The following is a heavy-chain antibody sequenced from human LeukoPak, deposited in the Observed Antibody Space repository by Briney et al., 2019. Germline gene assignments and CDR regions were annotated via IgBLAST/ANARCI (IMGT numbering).Heavy chain of an antibody. V-gene: IGHV3-64*01. CDR1: GFTFSSYA. CDR3: ARSAVEMATSYVDY. D-gene: IGHD5-24*01. Sequence: PGGSLRLSCAASGFTFSSYAMHWVRQAPGKGLEYVSAISSNGGSTYYANSVKGRFTISRDNSKNTLYLQMGSLRAEDMAVYYCARSAVEMATSYVDYWGQGTLVTVSS. CDR2: ISSNGGST. J-gene: IGHJ4*02.